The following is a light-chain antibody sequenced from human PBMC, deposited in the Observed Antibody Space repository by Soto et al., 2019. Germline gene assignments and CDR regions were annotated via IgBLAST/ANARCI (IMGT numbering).Light chain of an antibody. V-gene: IGLV1-36*01. CDR1: SSNIGNNA. CDR3: ASWDDRLGAVI. Sequence: QSVLTQPPSVSEAPRQRVTISCSGSSSNIGNNAVNWYQQLPGKAPKLLIYYDDLLPSGVSDRFSGSKSGTSASLAISGLRSEDEAVYYCASWDDRLGAVIFGGGTKLTVL. J-gene: IGLJ2*01. CDR2: YDD.